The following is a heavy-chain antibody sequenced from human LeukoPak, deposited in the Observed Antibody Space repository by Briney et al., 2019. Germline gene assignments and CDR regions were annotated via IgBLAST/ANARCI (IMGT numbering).Heavy chain of an antibody. D-gene: IGHD3-22*01. CDR1: GYTFTSYG. Sequence: RASVKVSCKASGYTFTSYGISWVRQAPGQGLEWMGWISAYNGNTNYAQKLQGRVTMTTDTSTSTAYMELRSLRSDDTAVYYCARDHLYYYDSSGFGAFDIWGQGTMVTVSS. J-gene: IGHJ3*02. CDR2: ISAYNGNT. V-gene: IGHV1-18*01. CDR3: ARDHLYYYDSSGFGAFDI.